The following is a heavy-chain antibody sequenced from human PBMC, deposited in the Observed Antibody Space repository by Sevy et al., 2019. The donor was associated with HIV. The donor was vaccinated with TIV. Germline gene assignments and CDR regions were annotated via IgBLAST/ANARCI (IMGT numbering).Heavy chain of an antibody. CDR2: LSFGCGRI. Sequence: GGSLRLSCVASGFNFNIYSMSWVRQAPGKGLEWVSTLSFGCGRINHADSVQGRFNMSRDDSKKTVYLEMNSLRAEDTAVYYCAREGCTRPHDHWGQGTLVTVSS. J-gene: IGHJ4*02. CDR1: GFNFNIYS. CDR3: AREGCTRPHDH. V-gene: IGHV3-23*01. D-gene: IGHD2-8*01.